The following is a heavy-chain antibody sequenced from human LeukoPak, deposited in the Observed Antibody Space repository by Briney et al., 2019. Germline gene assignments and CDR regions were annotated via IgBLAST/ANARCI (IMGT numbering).Heavy chain of an antibody. D-gene: IGHD3-22*01. CDR2: INPNSGGT. Sequence: ASVKVSCKASGYTFTSYDINWVRQAPGQGLEWMGWINPNSGGTNYAQKFQGRVTMTRDTSISTAYMELSRLRSDDTAVYYCARAYDSSGYYYGYWGQGTLVTVSS. CDR1: GYTFTSYD. V-gene: IGHV1-2*02. J-gene: IGHJ4*02. CDR3: ARAYDSSGYYYGY.